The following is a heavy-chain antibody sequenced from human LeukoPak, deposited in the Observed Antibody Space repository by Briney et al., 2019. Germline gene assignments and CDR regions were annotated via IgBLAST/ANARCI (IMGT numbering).Heavy chain of an antibody. CDR1: GGSVSTGNYY. Sequence: SETLSLTCTVSGGSVSTGNYYWSWIRQPPGKGLEWIGYINYSGSTNYNPSLKSRVTISVDMSKNQFSLKLSSVTAADTAVYYCARGSGTTPPFIWGQGTLVTVSS. D-gene: IGHD1-1*01. V-gene: IGHV4-61*01. CDR2: INYSGST. J-gene: IGHJ4*02. CDR3: ARGSGTTPPFI.